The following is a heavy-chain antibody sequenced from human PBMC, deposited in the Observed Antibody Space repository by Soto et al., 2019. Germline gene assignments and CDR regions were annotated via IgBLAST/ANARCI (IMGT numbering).Heavy chain of an antibody. Sequence: GASVKVSCKASGGTFSSYAISWVRQAPGQGLEWMGGIIPIFGSTSYAQKFQGRVTMTRDTSTSTVYMELSSLRSEDTAVYYCARDDNYYDSSGFDYWGQGTLVTVSS. D-gene: IGHD3-22*01. V-gene: IGHV1-69*05. CDR1: GGTFSSYA. CDR3: ARDDNYYDSSGFDY. J-gene: IGHJ4*02. CDR2: IIPIFGST.